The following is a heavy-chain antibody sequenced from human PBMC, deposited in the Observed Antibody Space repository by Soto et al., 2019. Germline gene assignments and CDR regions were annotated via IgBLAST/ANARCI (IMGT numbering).Heavy chain of an antibody. CDR3: ARDGHITGTTSAYYYGMDV. J-gene: IGHJ6*02. D-gene: IGHD1-7*01. CDR2: IYSGGST. Sequence: EVQLVESGGGLVQPGGSLRLSCAASGFTVSSNYMSWVRQAPGKGLEWVSVIYSGGSTYYADSVKGRFTISRDNSKNTLDLQMNSLRAEDTAVYYCARDGHITGTTSAYYYGMDVWGQGTTVTVSS. CDR1: GFTVSSNY. V-gene: IGHV3-66*01.